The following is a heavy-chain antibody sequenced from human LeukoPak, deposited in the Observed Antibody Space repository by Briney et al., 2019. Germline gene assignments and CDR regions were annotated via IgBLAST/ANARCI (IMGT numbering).Heavy chain of an antibody. V-gene: IGHV4-59*01. CDR2: MYHSGST. Sequence: SETLSLTCSVSRGSISNYYWSWIRQPPGKGLEWIGYMYHSGSTNYNPSLRSRVTISVDTSKNQFSLKLSSVTAADTAVYYCARGGSAARLDYWGQGTLVTVSS. CDR3: ARGGSAARLDY. CDR1: RGSISNYY. J-gene: IGHJ4*02. D-gene: IGHD6-25*01.